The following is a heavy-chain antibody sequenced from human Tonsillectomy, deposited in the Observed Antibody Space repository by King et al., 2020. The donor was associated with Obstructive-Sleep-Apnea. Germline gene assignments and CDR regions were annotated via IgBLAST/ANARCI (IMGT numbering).Heavy chain of an antibody. CDR1: GGSFSGYY. CDR3: ARGGWGSSWPFDY. V-gene: IGHV4-34*01. D-gene: IGHD6-13*01. CDR2: INHSGGT. J-gene: IGHJ4*02. Sequence: VQLQQWGAGLLKPSETLSLTCAVYGGSFSGYYWSWIRQPPGKGREWIGEINHSGGTNYNPSLKSRVTISLDTSKNQFSLELSSVTAADTAVYYCARGGWGSSWPFDYWGQGTLVTVSS.